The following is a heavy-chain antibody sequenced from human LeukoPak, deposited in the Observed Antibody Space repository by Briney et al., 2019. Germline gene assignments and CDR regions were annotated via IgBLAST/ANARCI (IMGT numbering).Heavy chain of an antibody. CDR1: GGSFTKDQ. CDR3: ARHNPGHVNWFGP. J-gene: IGHJ5*02. CDR2: INDGGST. Sequence: PETLSLTCAVYGGSFTKDQWSWIRQPPGKGLEWIGAINDGGSTTYNTALKSRVTISVDTSKTQISLKLSSVTAADTAVYYCARHNPGHVNWFGPWGQGTLVTVSS. D-gene: IGHD1-1*01. V-gene: IGHV4-34*01.